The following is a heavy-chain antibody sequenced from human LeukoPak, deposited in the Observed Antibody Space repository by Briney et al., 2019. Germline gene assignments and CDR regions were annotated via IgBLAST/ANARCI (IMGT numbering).Heavy chain of an antibody. CDR1: GFTFSSYW. Sequence: GGSLRLSCAASGFTFSSYWMSWVRQAPGKGLEWVANIKQDGSEKYYVDSVKGRFTISRDNAKNSLYLQMNSLRAEDTAVYYCARHYPHGSSSYYYYYMDVWGKGTTVTVSS. J-gene: IGHJ6*03. V-gene: IGHV3-7*01. CDR2: IKQDGSEK. D-gene: IGHD6-13*01. CDR3: ARHYPHGSSSYYYYYMDV.